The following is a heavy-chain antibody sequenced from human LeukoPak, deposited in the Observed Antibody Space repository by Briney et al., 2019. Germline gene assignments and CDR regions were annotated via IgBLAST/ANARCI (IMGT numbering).Heavy chain of an antibody. V-gene: IGHV3-43*02. J-gene: IGHJ4*02. Sequence: GGSLRLSCVASGLPIADFAMHWVRQAPGKGLEWVSLISGDGVSTFYADSVKGRFSVSRDNSKNSLSLEMNSLRTEDTAMYYCARESGKFDYWGQGTLVAVSS. CDR1: GLPIADFA. CDR3: ARESGKFDY. CDR2: ISGDGVST.